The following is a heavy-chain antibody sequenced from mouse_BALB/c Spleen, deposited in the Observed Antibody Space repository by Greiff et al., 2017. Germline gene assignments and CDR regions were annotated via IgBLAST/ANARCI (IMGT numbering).Heavy chain of an antibody. V-gene: IGHV2-6-7*01. D-gene: IGHD1-1*01. CDR2: IWGDGST. Sequence: VKVVESGPGLVAPSQSLSITCTVSGFSLNGYGVNWVRQPPGKGLEWLGMIWGDGSTDYNSALKSRLSISKDNSKSQVFLKMNSLHTDDTARYYCARGWYYGSYFDYWGQGTTLTVSS. J-gene: IGHJ2*01. CDR1: GFSLNGYG. CDR3: ARGWYYGSYFDY.